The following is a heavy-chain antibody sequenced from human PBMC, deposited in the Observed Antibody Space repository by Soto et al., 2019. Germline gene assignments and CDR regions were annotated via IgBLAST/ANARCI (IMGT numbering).Heavy chain of an antibody. CDR3: AKVLSGSQYYCYGMDV. J-gene: IGHJ6*01. V-gene: IGHV3-23*01. D-gene: IGHD1-26*01. CDR1: GFTFSNFA. Sequence: EVQLLESGGGLVQPGGSLRLSCAASGFTFSNFAMTWVRQAPGKGLEWVSAISASGASTYYADSVKGRFTVSRDNSKNTLYLQINSLRGEDTAVYYCAKVLSGSQYYCYGMDVWGQGTTVTVSS. CDR2: ISASGAST.